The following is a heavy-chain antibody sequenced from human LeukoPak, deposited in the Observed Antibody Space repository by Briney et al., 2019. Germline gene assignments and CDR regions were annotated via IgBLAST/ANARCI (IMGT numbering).Heavy chain of an antibody. V-gene: IGHV4-59*01. CDR1: GGSISSYY. Sequence: SETLSLTSTVYGGSISSYYWSWIRPPPGKGLEWIGYIYYSGSTNYNPSLKSRVTISVDTSKTQFSLKLSSVTAADTAVYYGAGAPVAGTMIWFDPWGQGTLVTVSS. J-gene: IGHJ5*02. CDR3: AGAPVAGTMIWFDP. CDR2: IYYSGST. D-gene: IGHD6-19*01.